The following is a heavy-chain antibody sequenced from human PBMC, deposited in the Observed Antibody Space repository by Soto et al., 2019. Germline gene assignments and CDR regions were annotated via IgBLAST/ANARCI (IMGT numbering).Heavy chain of an antibody. Sequence: ASVKVSCKASGYTFTGYYMHWVRQAPGQGLEWMVWIDPNSGVTNYAQKFQGRVTMTRDTSISTAYMELSRLRSDDTAVYYCARVNWNYVNWFDPWGQGTLVTVS. CDR1: GYTFTGYY. J-gene: IGHJ5*02. CDR2: IDPNSGVT. D-gene: IGHD1-7*01. CDR3: ARVNWNYVNWFDP. V-gene: IGHV1-2*02.